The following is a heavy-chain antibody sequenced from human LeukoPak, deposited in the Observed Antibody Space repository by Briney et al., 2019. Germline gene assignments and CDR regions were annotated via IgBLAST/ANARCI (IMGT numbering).Heavy chain of an antibody. V-gene: IGHV1-18*01. J-gene: IGHJ6*03. CDR2: ISAYNGNT. CDR1: GYTFTSYG. D-gene: IGHD6-13*01. Sequence: ASVTVSCKASGYTFTSYGISWVRQAPGQGLEWMGWISAYNGNTNYAQKLQGRVTMTTDTSTSTAYMELRSLRSDDTAVYYCARAGDSSSWYYYYYYYMDVWGKGTTVTVSS. CDR3: ARAGDSSSWYYYYYYYMDV.